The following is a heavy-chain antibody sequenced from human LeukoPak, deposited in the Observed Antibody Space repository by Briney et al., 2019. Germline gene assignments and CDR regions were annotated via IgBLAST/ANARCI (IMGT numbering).Heavy chain of an antibody. D-gene: IGHD3-22*01. CDR3: ARDFDYDSSGYYHDY. V-gene: IGHV3-21*01. J-gene: IGHJ4*02. Sequence: GGSLRLSCAASGFTFSSDSMNWVRQAPGKGLEWVSSISSSSSYIYYADSVKGRFTISRDNAKNSLYLQMNSLKAEDTAVYYCARDFDYDSSGYYHDYWGQGTLVTVSS. CDR1: GFTFSSDS. CDR2: ISSSSSYI.